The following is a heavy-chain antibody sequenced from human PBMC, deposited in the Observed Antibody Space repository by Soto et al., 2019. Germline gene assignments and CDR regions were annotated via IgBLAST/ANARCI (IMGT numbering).Heavy chain of an antibody. Sequence: QVQLQESGPGLVKPSETLSLTCTVSGGSISSYYWSWIRQPPGKGLEWIGYIYYSGSTNYNPSLKSRVTISVDTSKNQFSMKLSSVTAADAAVYYCARHRGSSWLYDYWGQGTLVTVSS. V-gene: IGHV4-59*08. CDR2: IYYSGST. CDR3: ARHRGSSWLYDY. J-gene: IGHJ4*02. D-gene: IGHD6-13*01. CDR1: GGSISSYY.